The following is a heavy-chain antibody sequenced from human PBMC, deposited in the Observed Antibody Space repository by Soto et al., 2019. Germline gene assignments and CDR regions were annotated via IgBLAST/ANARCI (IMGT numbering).Heavy chain of an antibody. J-gene: IGHJ4*02. CDR2: ISGGGDSA. CDR3: AKGHQSCSTDTCTYYFDY. D-gene: IGHD2-2*01. V-gene: IGHV3-23*01. Sequence: EVQLLESGGGLVQPGGSLRLSCAGTGFTFNNYAMSWVRQAPGKGLEWVSGISGGGDSANYADSVKGRFTISRDNSKNTLYLEMNGLRVEDTALYFCAKGHQSCSTDTCTYYFDYWGRGILVTVSS. CDR1: GFTFNNYA.